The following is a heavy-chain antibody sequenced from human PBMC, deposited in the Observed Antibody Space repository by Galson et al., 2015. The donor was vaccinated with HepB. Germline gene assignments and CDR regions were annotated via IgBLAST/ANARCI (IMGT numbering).Heavy chain of an antibody. Sequence: SLRLSCAASGFTFNNYVMSWVRQAPGMGLEWVSSVSAYYTGPRYADSVKGRFAISRDKFRNTVFLQMNSLRAEDTAKYYCAAYTEGSYRPPLDYWGQGTLVTVSS. CDR2: VSAYYTGP. D-gene: IGHD3-16*02. CDR1: GFTFNNYV. V-gene: IGHV3-23*01. CDR3: AAYTEGSYRPPLDY. J-gene: IGHJ4*02.